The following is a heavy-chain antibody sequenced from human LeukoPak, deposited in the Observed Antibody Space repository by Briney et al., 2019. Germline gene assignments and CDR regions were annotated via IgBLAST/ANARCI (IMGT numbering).Heavy chain of an antibody. D-gene: IGHD3-3*01. Sequence: PSETLSLTCTVSGGSIGSGGYYWSWIRQHPGKGLEWIGYIYYSGSTYYNPSLKSRVTISVDTSKNQFSLKLSSVTAADTAVYYCARGSDFWSGSSAYYYYGMDVWGQGTTVTVSS. J-gene: IGHJ6*02. CDR2: IYYSGST. CDR1: GGSIGSGGYY. CDR3: ARGSDFWSGSSAYYYYGMDV. V-gene: IGHV4-31*03.